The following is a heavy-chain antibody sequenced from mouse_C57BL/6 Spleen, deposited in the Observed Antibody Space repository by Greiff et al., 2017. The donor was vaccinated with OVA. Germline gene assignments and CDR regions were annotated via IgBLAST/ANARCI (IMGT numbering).Heavy chain of an antibody. D-gene: IGHD1-1*01. CDR1: GYTFTDYN. V-gene: IGHV1-22*01. CDR3: ATDTTVVLQWYFDV. J-gene: IGHJ1*03. Sequence: EVQLQESGPELVKPGASVKMSCKASGYTFTDYNMHWVKQSHGKSLEWIGYINPNNGGTSYNQKFKGKATLTVNKSSSTAYMELRSLTSEDSAVYYCATDTTVVLQWYFDVWGTGTTVTVSS. CDR2: INPNNGGT.